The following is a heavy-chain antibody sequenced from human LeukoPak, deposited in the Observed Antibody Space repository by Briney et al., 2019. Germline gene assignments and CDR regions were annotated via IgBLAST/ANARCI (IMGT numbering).Heavy chain of an antibody. V-gene: IGHV3-23*01. CDR2: ISGSGGTT. CDR3: VRSRDGYNSNSPLDY. Sequence: GGSLRLSCAASGVTLSSYAMSWVRQAPGKGLEWVSSISGSGGTTYYADSVKDRLVISRDNSANTLYLQMSSLRAEDTAVYFCVRSRDGYNSNSPLDYWGQGTLVTVSS. D-gene: IGHD5-24*01. CDR1: GVTLSSYA. J-gene: IGHJ4*02.